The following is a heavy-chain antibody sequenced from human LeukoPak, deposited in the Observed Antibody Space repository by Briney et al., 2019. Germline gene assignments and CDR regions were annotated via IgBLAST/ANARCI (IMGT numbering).Heavy chain of an antibody. D-gene: IGHD2-2*01. CDR3: ARGGERYQLLFPFDY. CDR1: GYTFTGYY. J-gene: IGHJ4*02. V-gene: IGHV1-2*02. CDR2: INPNSGGT. Sequence: GASVKVSCKASGYTFTGYYMHWVRQAPGQGLEYMGWINPNSGGTNYAQKFQGRVTMTRDTSISTAYMELSRLRSDDTAVYYCARGGERYQLLFPFDYWGQGTLVTVSS.